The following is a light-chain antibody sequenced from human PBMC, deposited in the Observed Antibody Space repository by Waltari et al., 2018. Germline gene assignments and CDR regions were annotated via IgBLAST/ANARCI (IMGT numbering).Light chain of an antibody. J-gene: IGKJ1*01. V-gene: IGKV4-1*01. CDR3: QQYYAIPRT. CDR1: QSVLYSSNNKNY. CDR2: WAS. Sequence: DIVMTQSPDSLAVSLGERATINCKSSQSVLYSSNNKNYLAWYQQRPGQPPKLLIYWASTRESGVPDRFSGSGSGTDFTLTISSLLAEDVAVYYCQQYYAIPRTFGQGTKEEIK.